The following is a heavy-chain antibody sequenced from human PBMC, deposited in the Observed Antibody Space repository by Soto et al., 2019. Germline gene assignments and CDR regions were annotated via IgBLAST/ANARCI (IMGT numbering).Heavy chain of an antibody. J-gene: IGHJ4*02. V-gene: IGHV1-69*13. CDR2: FIPIFVSA. CDR3: ARDVSSDTTGFRGYDL. Sequence: SVKVSCKASGGTVSSYAITWVRQAPGKGLEWMGVFIPIFVSAHYAPKFQGRITITADESTSTAYMELSGLTSEDTAIYYCARDVSSDTTGFRGYDLWGQGTQVTSPQ. D-gene: IGHD3-10*01. CDR1: GGTVSSYA.